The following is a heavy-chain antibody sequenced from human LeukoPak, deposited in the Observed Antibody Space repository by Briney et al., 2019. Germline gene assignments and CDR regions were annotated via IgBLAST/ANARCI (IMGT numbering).Heavy chain of an antibody. CDR1: GGSISGYY. D-gene: IGHD2-2*01. CDR2: INHSGST. CDR3: ARGATGQVVVVPAARNFDY. V-gene: IGHV4-34*01. J-gene: IGHJ4*02. Sequence: SETLSLTCTVSGGSISGYYWSWIRQPPGKGLEGSGEINHSGSTNYNPSLKRGVTISVDTSKNQFSLKLSSVTAADTAVYYCARGATGQVVVVPAARNFDYWGQGTLVTVSS.